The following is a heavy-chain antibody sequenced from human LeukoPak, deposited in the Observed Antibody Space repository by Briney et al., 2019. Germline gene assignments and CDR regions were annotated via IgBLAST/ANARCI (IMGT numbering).Heavy chain of an antibody. D-gene: IGHD4-17*01. Sequence: SETLSLTCTVSGGSISSYYWSWIRQPPGKGLEWIGYIYYSGSTNYNPSLKGRVTISVDTSKNQFSLKLSSVTAAGTAVYYCARHDSRSVTTTNWGQGTLVTVSS. CDR2: IYYSGST. CDR3: ARHDSRSVTTTN. V-gene: IGHV4-59*08. CDR1: GGSISSYY. J-gene: IGHJ4*02.